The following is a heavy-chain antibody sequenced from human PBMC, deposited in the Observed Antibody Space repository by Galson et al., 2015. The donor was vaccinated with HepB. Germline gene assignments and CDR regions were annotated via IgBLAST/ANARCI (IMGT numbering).Heavy chain of an antibody. CDR3: ARGPFGPRIQLWLSPLYFQQ. Sequence: LRLSCAASGFTVSRSYMAWVRQPPGKGLEWIGEINRRGSTDVNPSLKSRVTISADTSKSQLSLKLSSVTAADTAVYYCARGPFGPRIQLWLSPLYFQQWGQGTLVTVSS. CDR2: INRRGST. V-gene: IGHV4-34*01. J-gene: IGHJ1*01. D-gene: IGHD5-18*01. CDR1: GFTVSRSY.